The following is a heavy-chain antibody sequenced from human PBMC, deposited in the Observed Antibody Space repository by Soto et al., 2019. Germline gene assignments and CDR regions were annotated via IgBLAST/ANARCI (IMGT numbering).Heavy chain of an antibody. V-gene: IGHV1-69*13. J-gene: IGHJ6*02. D-gene: IGHD5-18*01. CDR1: GGTFSSYA. Sequence: ASVKVSCKASGGTFSSYAISWVRQAPGQGLEWMGGIIPIFGTANYAQKFQGRVTITADESTSTAYMELSSLRSEDTAVYYCARDSVDTAMDAYYYYYGMDVWGQGPTVTVYS. CDR3: ARDSVDTAMDAYYYYYGMDV. CDR2: IIPIFGTA.